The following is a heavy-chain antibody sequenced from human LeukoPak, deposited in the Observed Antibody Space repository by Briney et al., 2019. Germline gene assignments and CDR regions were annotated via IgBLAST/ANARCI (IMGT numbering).Heavy chain of an antibody. CDR2: IYNDGQGGNT. CDR1: GFTVSSNY. CDR3: ARGFSEDYGDYFDY. Sequence: GGSLRLSCAASGFTVSSNYMSWVRQAPGKGLEWVSVIYNDGQGGNTYYADSVKGRFTISRDNSKNTLYLQMNSLRADDTAVYYCARGFSEDYGDYFDYWGQGTLVTVSS. J-gene: IGHJ4*02. V-gene: IGHV3-53*01. D-gene: IGHD4-17*01.